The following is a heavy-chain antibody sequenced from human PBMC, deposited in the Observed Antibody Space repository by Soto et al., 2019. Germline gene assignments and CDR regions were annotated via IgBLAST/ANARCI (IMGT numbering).Heavy chain of an antibody. CDR3: ARPRGIAAAGTSRYYCGMDV. CDR2: IIPIFGTA. V-gene: IGHV1-69*01. J-gene: IGHJ6*02. D-gene: IGHD6-13*01. CDR1: GGTFSSYA. Sequence: QVQLVQSGAEVKKPGSSVKVSCKASGGTFSSYAISWVRQAPGQGLEWMGGIIPIFGTANYAQKFQGRVTITADESTSTAYMELSSLRSEATAVYYCARPRGIAAAGTSRYYCGMDVWGQGTTVTVSS.